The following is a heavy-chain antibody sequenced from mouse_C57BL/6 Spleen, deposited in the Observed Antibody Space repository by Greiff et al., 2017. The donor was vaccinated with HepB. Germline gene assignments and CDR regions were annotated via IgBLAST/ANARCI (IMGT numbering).Heavy chain of an antibody. D-gene: IGHD2-1*01. Sequence: EVKLKESGPGMVKPSQSLSLTCTVTGYSITSGYDWHWIRHFPGNKLEWMGYISYSGSTNYNPSLKSRISITHDTSKNHFFLKLNSVTTEDTATYYCARGRGNDAMDYWGQGTSVTVSS. CDR1: GYSITSGYD. V-gene: IGHV3-1*01. J-gene: IGHJ4*01. CDR2: ISYSGST. CDR3: ARGRGNDAMDY.